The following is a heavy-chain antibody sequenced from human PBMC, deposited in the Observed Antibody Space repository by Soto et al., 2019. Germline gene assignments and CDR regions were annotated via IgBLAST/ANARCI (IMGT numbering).Heavy chain of an antibody. CDR1: GFTFRGYS. CDR2: ISGSSSTE. D-gene: IGHD5-18*01. CDR3: ARVDTAMIDY. Sequence: EVLLVESGGGLVPPGGSLRHSCAASGFTFRGYSMNWVRQAPGKGLEWISYISGSSSTEYYADSVKGRFTISRDNARNSLYLQMNSLRDEDTAVYYCARVDTAMIDYWGQGTLVTVSS. V-gene: IGHV3-48*02. J-gene: IGHJ4*02.